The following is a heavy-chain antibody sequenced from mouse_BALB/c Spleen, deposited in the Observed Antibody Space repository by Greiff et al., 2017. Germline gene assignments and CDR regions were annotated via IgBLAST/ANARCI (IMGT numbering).Heavy chain of an antibody. V-gene: IGHV1-5*01. D-gene: IGHD2-10*02. CDR1: GSSFPSYW. CDR2: IYPGNSDT. CDR3: TRSPYGNSFYYAMDY. J-gene: IGHJ4*01. Sequence: VQLQQSGTVLARPGASVKMSCKASGSSFPSYWMHWVKQRPGQGLEWIGAIYPGNSDTSYNQKFKGKAKLTAVTSASTAYMELSSLTNEDSAVYYCTRSPYGNSFYYAMDYGGQGTSVTVSA.